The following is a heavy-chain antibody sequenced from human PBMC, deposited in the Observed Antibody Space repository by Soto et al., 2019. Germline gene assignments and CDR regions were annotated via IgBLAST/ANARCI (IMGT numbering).Heavy chain of an antibody. V-gene: IGHV3-15*01. D-gene: IGHD3-10*01. J-gene: IGHJ6*03. CDR3: TTDPAEYGSGSYYYYYYYMDV. Sequence: GGSLRLSCAASGFTFSNAWMSWVRQAPGKGLEWVGRIKSKTDGGTTDYAAPVKGRFTISRDDSKNTLYLQMNSLKTEDTAVYYCTTDPAEYGSGSYYYYYYYMDVWGKGTTVTVSS. CDR1: GFTFSNAW. CDR2: IKSKTDGGTT.